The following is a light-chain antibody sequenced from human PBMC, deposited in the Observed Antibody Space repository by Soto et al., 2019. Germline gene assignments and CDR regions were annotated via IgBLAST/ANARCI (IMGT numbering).Light chain of an antibody. J-gene: IGKJ5*01. CDR1: QSVRSN. CDR2: GAS. Sequence: EIVMTQSPVTLSVSPVERATLSCRASQSVRSNLAWYQQKPGQAPRILIYGASTRATGIPARFSGSGSGTEFTLTISSLQSEDFAVYYCQQYNNWPPITFGQGTRLEIK. CDR3: QQYNNWPPIT. V-gene: IGKV3-15*01.